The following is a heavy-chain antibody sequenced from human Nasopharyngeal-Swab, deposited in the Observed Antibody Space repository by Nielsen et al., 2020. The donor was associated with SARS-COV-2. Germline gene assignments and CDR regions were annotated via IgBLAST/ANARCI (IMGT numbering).Heavy chain of an antibody. Sequence: VRQAPGKGLEWVSYISSSSSTIYYADSVKGRFTISRDNAKNSPYLQMNSLRAEDTAVYYCARDTKGSSGWPYYYYYYMDVWGKGTTVTVSS. CDR3: ARDTKGSSGWPYYYYYYMDV. J-gene: IGHJ6*03. D-gene: IGHD6-19*01. V-gene: IGHV3-48*01. CDR2: ISSSSSTI.